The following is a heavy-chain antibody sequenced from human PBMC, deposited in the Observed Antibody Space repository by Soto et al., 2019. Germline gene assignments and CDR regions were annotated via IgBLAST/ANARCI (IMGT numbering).Heavy chain of an antibody. CDR2: ISGSGGHI. Sequence: EVQLLESGGGLVQPGGSLRLSCAASGFSFGNYAMSWVRQTPGKGLEWVSSISGSGGHIYYTGSVKGRFTISRDNSKNTAYLQMNSLRADDTAVYYGAKGDNFDFGGTFNCFDPWGQGTLVTVSS. V-gene: IGHV3-23*01. CDR1: GFSFGNYA. D-gene: IGHD3-3*01. CDR3: AKGDNFDFGGTFNCFDP. J-gene: IGHJ5*02.